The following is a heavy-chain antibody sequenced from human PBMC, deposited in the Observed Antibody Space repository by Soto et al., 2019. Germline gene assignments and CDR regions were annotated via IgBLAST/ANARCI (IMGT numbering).Heavy chain of an antibody. CDR1: GYTFTNYD. D-gene: IGHD3-16*01. CDR2: MNPHTGDT. CDR3: ARGGDFDF. V-gene: IGHV1-8*01. Sequence: QVQLVQSGAEVKKPGASVKVSCQTSGYTFTNYDINWVRQATGRGLEWMGWMNPHTGDTGYAQKFQGRVTMTTSASISTAYMELSSRRSDDTAVYYCARGGDFDFWGQGTLVTVSS. J-gene: IGHJ4*02.